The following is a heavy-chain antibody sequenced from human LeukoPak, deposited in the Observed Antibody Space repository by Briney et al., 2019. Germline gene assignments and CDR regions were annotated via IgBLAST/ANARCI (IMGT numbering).Heavy chain of an antibody. CDR1: GFTFSGSA. V-gene: IGHV3-73*01. Sequence: GGSLKLSSAASGFTFSGSAIHWVRQASGKGLEWVGRIRSKANSYATAYAASVKGRFTISRDDSKNTAYLQMNSLKTEDTAVYYCTRRYEVDTAIDFDYWGQGTLVTVSS. D-gene: IGHD5-18*01. J-gene: IGHJ4*02. CDR2: IRSKANSYAT. CDR3: TRRYEVDTAIDFDY.